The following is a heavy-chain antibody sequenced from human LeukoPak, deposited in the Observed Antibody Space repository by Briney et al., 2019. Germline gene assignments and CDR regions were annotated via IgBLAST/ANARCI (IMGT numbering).Heavy chain of an antibody. J-gene: IGHJ4*02. CDR3: ARSKNYAFDY. CDR2: IYYWSKWYY. V-gene: IGHV6-1*01. D-gene: IGHD1-7*01. CDR1: GDXVPGSGVG. Sequence: SQTLSLTCAISGDXVPGSGVGWHWIRQSPSRGLEWLGKIYYWSKWYYDYAISVKSRIAINPDTSKNQFSLQLDSVTPDDTAVYYCARSKNYAFDYWGPGALVTVSS.